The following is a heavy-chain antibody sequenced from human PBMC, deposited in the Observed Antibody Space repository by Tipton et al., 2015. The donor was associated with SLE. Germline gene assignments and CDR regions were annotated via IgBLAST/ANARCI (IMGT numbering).Heavy chain of an antibody. J-gene: IGHJ3*02. V-gene: IGHV4-59*01. CDR1: GGSISSLS. CDR2: IFYTGST. CDR3: ARGLRTFPRLDI. Sequence: TLSLTCTVSGGSISSLSWSWIRQPPGKRLEWIGYIFYTGSTNYNPSLKSRAAMSVDMSKNQFSLKLTSVTAADTAVYYCARGLRTFPRLDIWGLGTKVTVSS. D-gene: IGHD4-17*01.